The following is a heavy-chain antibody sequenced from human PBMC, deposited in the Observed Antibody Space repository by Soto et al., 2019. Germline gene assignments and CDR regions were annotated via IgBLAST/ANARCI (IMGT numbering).Heavy chain of an antibody. V-gene: IGHV4-61*01. CDR2: IYYSGST. Sequence: SLYLTFAFSGEYISNGYYWSCIRQPPGKGLEWIGYIYYSGSTNYNPSLKSRVTISVDTSKNQFSLKLSSVTAADTAVYYCARDRSGSYYNFDYWGQGTLVTVSS. J-gene: IGHJ4*02. D-gene: IGHD3-10*01. CDR3: ARDRSGSYYNFDY. CDR1: GEYISNGYY.